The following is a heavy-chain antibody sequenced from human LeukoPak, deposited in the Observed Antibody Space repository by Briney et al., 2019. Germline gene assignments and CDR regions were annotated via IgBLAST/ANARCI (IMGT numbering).Heavy chain of an antibody. Sequence: GASLKVSCKASGYTFTGYYMNWVRQAPGQGLEWMGRINPNTGGTNYAQNFQGSVTMTRDTSITTVYMELSRLRSDDTAVYYCARDRPYGDYLYYFDCWGQGTLVTVSS. D-gene: IGHD4-17*01. CDR2: INPNTGGT. V-gene: IGHV1-2*06. CDR1: GYTFTGYY. CDR3: ARDRPYGDYLYYFDC. J-gene: IGHJ4*02.